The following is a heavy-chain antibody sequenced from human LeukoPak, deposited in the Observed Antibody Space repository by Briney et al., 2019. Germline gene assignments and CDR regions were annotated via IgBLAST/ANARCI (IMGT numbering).Heavy chain of an antibody. CDR2: IWYDGSNK. D-gene: IGHD5-18*01. V-gene: IGHV3-33*06. Sequence: GGSLRLSCAASGFTFSIYGMHWVRQAPGKGLEWVAVIWYDGSNKYYADSVKGRFTISRDNSKNTLYLQMNSLRAEDTAVYYCAKEGSYPFDYWGQGTLVTVSS. J-gene: IGHJ4*02. CDR1: GFTFSIYG. CDR3: AKEGSYPFDY.